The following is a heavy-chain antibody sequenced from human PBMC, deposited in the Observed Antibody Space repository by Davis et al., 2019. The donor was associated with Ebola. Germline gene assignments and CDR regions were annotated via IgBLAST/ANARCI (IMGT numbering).Heavy chain of an antibody. Sequence: PGGSLRLSCVASGFNFNGYAMSWVRQAPGKGLEWVSTTAGGGYTYYADSMKGRFTASRDNSKNTLYLQMNILRAEDTALYYCAKSGATGTPGDSWGQGTLVTVSS. CDR2: TAGGGYT. D-gene: IGHD1-1*01. V-gene: IGHV3-23*01. CDR3: AKSGATGTPGDS. J-gene: IGHJ4*02. CDR1: GFNFNGYA.